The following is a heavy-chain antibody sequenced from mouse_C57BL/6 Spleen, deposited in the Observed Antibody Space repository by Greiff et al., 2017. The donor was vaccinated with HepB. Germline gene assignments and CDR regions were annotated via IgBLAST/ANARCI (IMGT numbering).Heavy chain of an antibody. CDR2: IYPGSGST. CDR3: ARWGSNYVMDY. J-gene: IGHJ4*01. Sequence: QVQLQQPGAELVKPGASVKMSCKASGYNFTSYWITWVKQRPGQGLVWIGDIYPGSGSTNYNEKFKSKATLTVDTSSSTAYMQLSSLTSEDSAVYYCARWGSNYVMDYWGQGTSVTVSS. D-gene: IGHD2-5*01. V-gene: IGHV1-55*01. CDR1: GYNFTSYW.